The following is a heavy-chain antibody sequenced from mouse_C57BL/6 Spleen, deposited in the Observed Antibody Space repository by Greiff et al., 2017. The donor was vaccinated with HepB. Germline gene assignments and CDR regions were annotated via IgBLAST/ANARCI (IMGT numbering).Heavy chain of an antibody. Sequence: EVQLQQSGPELVKPGASVKISCKASGYSFTDYNMNWVKQSNGKSLEWIGVINPNYGTTSYNQKFKGKATLTVDQSSSTAYMQLNSLTSEDSAVYDCAIPSYGSSTGFAYWGQGTLVTVSA. J-gene: IGHJ3*01. CDR2: INPNYGTT. D-gene: IGHD1-1*01. V-gene: IGHV1-39*01. CDR3: AIPSYGSSTGFAY. CDR1: GYSFTDYN.